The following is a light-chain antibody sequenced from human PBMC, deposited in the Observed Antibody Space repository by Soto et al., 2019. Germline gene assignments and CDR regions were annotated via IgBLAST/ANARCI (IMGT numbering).Light chain of an antibody. J-gene: IGKJ1*01. V-gene: IGKV3-20*01. CDR2: NAS. CDR3: QQYGNSRGT. CDR1: QSDSSSY. Sequence: EIVLTQSPGTQSLSPGERATISCRASQSDSSSYLAWYQQKPGQAPGLLIYNASSRATGIPDRFSGSESGTDFTLTISRLEPEDFAVYYCQQYGNSRGTFGQGTKVDIK.